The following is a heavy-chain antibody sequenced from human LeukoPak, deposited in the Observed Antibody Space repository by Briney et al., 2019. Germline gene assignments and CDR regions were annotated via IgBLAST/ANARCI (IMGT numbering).Heavy chain of an antibody. CDR3: ARAQGYKWSDP. D-gene: IGHD2-15*01. CDR2: INHSGST. Sequence: SETLSLTCAVYGGSFSGYYWSWIRQPPGKGLEWIGEINHSGSTNYNPSLKSRVTISVDTSKNQFSLKLSSVTAADTAVYYCARAQGYKWSDPWGQGTLVTVSS. J-gene: IGHJ5*02. V-gene: IGHV4-34*01. CDR1: GGSFSGYY.